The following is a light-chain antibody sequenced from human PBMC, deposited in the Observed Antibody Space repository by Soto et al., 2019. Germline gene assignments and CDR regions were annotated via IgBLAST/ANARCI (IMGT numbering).Light chain of an antibody. Sequence: DIQMTQSPSSLSASVGDRVTITCRASQDISNSLAWVQQKPGKVPKSLIFATSNLQSGVPSRFTGSRSGTDFTLTISSLQPEDFATYYCQQHSTYPFTFGPGTTVDIK. CDR3: QQHSTYPFT. CDR1: QDISNS. J-gene: IGKJ3*01. V-gene: IGKV1-16*01. CDR2: ATS.